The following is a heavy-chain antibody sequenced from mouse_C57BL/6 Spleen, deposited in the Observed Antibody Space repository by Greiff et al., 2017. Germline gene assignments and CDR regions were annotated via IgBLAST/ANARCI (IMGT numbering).Heavy chain of an antibody. CDR3: ARRTTVVPDY. Sequence: VQLQQSGPVLVKPGASVKMSCKASGYTFTDYYMNWVKQSHGKSLEWIGVINPYNGGTSYNQKFKGKATLTVDKSSSTAYMELNSLTSEDSAVYYCARRTTVVPDYWGQGTTLTVSS. D-gene: IGHD1-1*01. J-gene: IGHJ2*01. CDR2: INPYNGGT. CDR1: GYTFTDYY. V-gene: IGHV1-19*01.